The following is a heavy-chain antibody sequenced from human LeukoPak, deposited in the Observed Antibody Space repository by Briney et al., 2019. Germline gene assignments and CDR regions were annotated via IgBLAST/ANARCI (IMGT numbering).Heavy chain of an antibody. J-gene: IGHJ4*02. Sequence: GGSLRLSCAASGFTFSSYAMSWVRQAPGKGLEWVSAISGSGGSTYYADSVKGRFTISRDNSKNTLYLQMNSLRAEDTAVYYCAKVPLEETIVVVPAAPWWYFDHWGQGTLVTVSS. CDR1: GFTFSSYA. CDR2: ISGSGGST. CDR3: AKVPLEETIVVVPAAPWWYFDH. D-gene: IGHD2-2*01. V-gene: IGHV3-23*01.